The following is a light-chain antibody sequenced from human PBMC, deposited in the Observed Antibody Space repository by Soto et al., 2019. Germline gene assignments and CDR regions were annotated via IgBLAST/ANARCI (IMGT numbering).Light chain of an antibody. Sequence: QSALSQPASVSGSPGQSITISCTGTSSDVGGYKHVAWYQQYPGKAPKLMIYEGSQRPSGVSYRFSGSKSGNTASLTISGLQAEDEADYFCCSYAQANSWVFGGGTKLTVL. V-gene: IGLV2-23*01. CDR1: SSDVGGYKH. CDR2: EGS. J-gene: IGLJ3*02. CDR3: CSYAQANSWV.